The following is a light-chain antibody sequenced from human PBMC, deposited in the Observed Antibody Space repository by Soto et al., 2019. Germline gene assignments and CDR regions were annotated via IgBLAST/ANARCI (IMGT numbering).Light chain of an antibody. J-gene: IGKJ3*01. CDR3: QQSYSTLFT. V-gene: IGKV1-39*01. Sequence: DIQMTQSPSSLSASVGDRVTITCRASQSISSYLNWYQQNPGKAPKLLIYAASSLQSGVPSRFSGSGSGTDFTLTISSLQPEDFATYYCQQSYSTLFTFGPGTKVDI. CDR1: QSISSY. CDR2: AAS.